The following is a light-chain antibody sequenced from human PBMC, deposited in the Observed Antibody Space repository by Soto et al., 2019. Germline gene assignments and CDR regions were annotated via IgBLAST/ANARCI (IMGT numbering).Light chain of an antibody. CDR3: AAWDDSLNGHVV. V-gene: IGLV1-44*01. CDR1: SSNIGSNT. J-gene: IGLJ2*01. Sequence: QSVLTQPPSASGTPGQRVTISCSGSSSNIGSNTVNWYQQLPGTAPKLLIYSNNQRHSGVPDRFSGSKSGTSASLAISVLQSEDEADYYCAAWDDSLNGHVVFGGGTKLTVL. CDR2: SNN.